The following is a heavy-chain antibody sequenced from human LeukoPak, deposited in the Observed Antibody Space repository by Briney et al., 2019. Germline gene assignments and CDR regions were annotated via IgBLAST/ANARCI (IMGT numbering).Heavy chain of an antibody. CDR3: ARDGADVVAATGGVGY. J-gene: IGHJ4*02. CDR2: ISSSSSYI. Sequence: PGGSLRLSCTASGFTFSSYSMNWFRQAPGKGLEWVSSISSSSSYIYYADSVKGRFTISRDNAKNSLYLQMNSLRAEDTAVYYCARDGADVVAATGGVGYWGQGTLVTVSS. V-gene: IGHV3-21*01. D-gene: IGHD2-15*01. CDR1: GFTFSSYS.